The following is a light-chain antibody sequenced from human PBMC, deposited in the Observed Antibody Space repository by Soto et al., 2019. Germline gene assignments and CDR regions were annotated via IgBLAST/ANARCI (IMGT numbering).Light chain of an antibody. CDR2: AAS. CDR1: QPISTY. Sequence: DIQVTQSPSSLSASVGDRVTITCRASQPISTYLNWYHQKPEKAPKLLIYAASSLQSGVPSRFSGSGSGADFTLTISSLQPEDFATYYCQQSYSTPRTFGQGTKVDIK. CDR3: QQSYSTPRT. V-gene: IGKV1-39*01. J-gene: IGKJ1*01.